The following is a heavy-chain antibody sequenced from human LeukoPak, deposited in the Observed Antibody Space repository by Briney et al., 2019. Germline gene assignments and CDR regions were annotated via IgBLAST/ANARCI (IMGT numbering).Heavy chain of an antibody. J-gene: IGHJ4*02. D-gene: IGHD1-26*01. V-gene: IGHV3-33*01. CDR3: ARMSGSHIDY. Sequence: GGSLRLSCAASGFTFSSNGMHWVRQAPGKGLEWVAVIWYDGSKKYYADSVKGRFTISRDNSKNTLDLQMDSLRAEDTAVYYCARMSGSHIDYWGQGTLVTVSS. CDR1: GFTFSSNG. CDR2: IWYDGSKK.